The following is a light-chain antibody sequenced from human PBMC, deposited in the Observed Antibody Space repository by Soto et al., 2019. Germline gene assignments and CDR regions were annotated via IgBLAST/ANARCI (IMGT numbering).Light chain of an antibody. CDR3: SSYAGSNRV. V-gene: IGLV2-8*01. Sequence: QSALTQPPSASGSPGPSVTISCTGTSSDVGGYNYVSWYQQHPGKAPKIMIYEVSKRPTGVPDRFSGSKSGNTASLTVSGLQAEDEADYYCSSYAGSNRVFGTGTKVTVL. CDR2: EVS. J-gene: IGLJ1*01. CDR1: SSDVGGYNY.